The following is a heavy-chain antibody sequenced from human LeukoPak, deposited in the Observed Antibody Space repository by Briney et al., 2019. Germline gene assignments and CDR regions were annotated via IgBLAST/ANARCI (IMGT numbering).Heavy chain of an antibody. CDR2: ISSSSSYI. J-gene: IGHJ3*02. CDR1: GFTFSSYS. D-gene: IGHD2-2*01. Sequence: GGSLRLSCAASGFTFSSYSMNWVRQAPGKGLEWVSSISSSSSYIYYADSVKGRFTISRDNAKNSLYLQMNSLRAEDTAVYYCARDSRGFDAFDIWGQGTMVTVCS. CDR3: ARDSRGFDAFDI. V-gene: IGHV3-21*01.